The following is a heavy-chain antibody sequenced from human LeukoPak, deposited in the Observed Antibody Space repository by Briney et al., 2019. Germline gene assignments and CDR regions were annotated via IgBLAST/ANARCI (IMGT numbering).Heavy chain of an antibody. Sequence: PGGPLNSSGPRPDLTLVNFAFTWVGRAQGRGLKGGDFLGKVGSKKYYADSVKGRFTISRDNSKNTLYLQMNSLRAEDTAVYYCATNGGVTMILVVYTEGQFLQHWGQGTLVTVSS. D-gene: IGHD3-22*01. CDR1: DLTLVNFA. CDR3: ATNGGVTMILVVYTEGQFLQH. V-gene: IGHV3-30*02. CDR2: LGKVGSKK. J-gene: IGHJ1*01.